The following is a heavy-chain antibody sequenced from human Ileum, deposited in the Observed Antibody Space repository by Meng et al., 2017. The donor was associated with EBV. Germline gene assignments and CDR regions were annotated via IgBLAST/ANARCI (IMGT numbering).Heavy chain of an antibody. CDR2: IYHSRST. V-gene: IGHV4-4*02. CDR3: ARVGQWLPIDY. Sequence: QVRLREPGRGLLQPSVAVSLSCAVSGGSISSSDWWSWGRQPPGKGLEWIGEIYHSRSTNYNPSLKSRVTMSVDTSKNQFSLNLSSVTAADTAVYYCARVGQWLPIDYWGQGTLVTVSS. J-gene: IGHJ4*02. CDR1: GGSISSSDW. D-gene: IGHD6-19*01.